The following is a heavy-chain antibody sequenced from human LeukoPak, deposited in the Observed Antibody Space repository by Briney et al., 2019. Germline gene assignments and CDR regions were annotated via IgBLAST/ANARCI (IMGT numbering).Heavy chain of an antibody. CDR1: GFTFSSYE. CDR2: ISSSGSTI. CDR3: ARAVSNSGWYGSVDY. D-gene: IGHD6-19*01. V-gene: IGHV3-48*03. Sequence: PGGSLRLSCAASGFTFSSYEMNWVRQAPGKGLEWVSYISSSGSTIYYADSVKGRFTISRDNAKNSLYLQMNTLRAEDTALYYCARAVSNSGWYGSVDYWGQGTLVTVSS. J-gene: IGHJ4*02.